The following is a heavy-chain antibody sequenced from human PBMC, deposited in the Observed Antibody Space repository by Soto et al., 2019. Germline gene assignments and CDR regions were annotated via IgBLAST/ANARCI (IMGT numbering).Heavy chain of an antibody. CDR1: GFTFSSYS. D-gene: IGHD2-2*01. Sequence: GGSLRLSCAASGFTFSSYSMNWVRQAPGKGLEWVSSISSSSSYIYYADSVKGRFTISRDNAKNSLYLQMNSLRAEDTAVYYCAREVHIVVVPAATYYMDVWGKGTTVTVSS. V-gene: IGHV3-21*01. CDR3: AREVHIVVVPAATYYMDV. CDR2: ISSSSSYI. J-gene: IGHJ6*03.